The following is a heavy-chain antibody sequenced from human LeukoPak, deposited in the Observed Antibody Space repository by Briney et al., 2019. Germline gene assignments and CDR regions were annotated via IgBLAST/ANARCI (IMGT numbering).Heavy chain of an antibody. Sequence: PSETLSLTCAVYGGSFSGYYWSWIRQPPGKGLEWIGEINHSGSTNYNPSLKSRVTISVDTSKNQFSLKLSSVTAADTAVYYCARGKSGLFDPWGQGTLVTVSS. V-gene: IGHV4-34*01. J-gene: IGHJ5*02. CDR3: ARGKSGLFDP. D-gene: IGHD1-26*01. CDR1: GGSFSGYY. CDR2: INHSGST.